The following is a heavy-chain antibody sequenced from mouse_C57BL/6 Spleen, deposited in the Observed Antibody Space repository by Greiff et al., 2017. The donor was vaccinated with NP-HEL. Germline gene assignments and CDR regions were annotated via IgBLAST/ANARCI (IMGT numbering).Heavy chain of an antibody. D-gene: IGHD2-3*01. CDR3: ARNGDDGYYGWFAY. CDR2: IWSGGST. CDR1: GFSLTSYG. V-gene: IGHV2-2*01. Sequence: VKLMESGPGLVQPSQSLSITCTVSGFSLTSYGVHWVRQSPGKGLEWLGVIWSGGSTDYNAAFISRLSISKDNSKSQVFFKMNSLQADDTAIYYCARNGDDGYYGWFAYWGQGTLVTVSA. J-gene: IGHJ3*01.